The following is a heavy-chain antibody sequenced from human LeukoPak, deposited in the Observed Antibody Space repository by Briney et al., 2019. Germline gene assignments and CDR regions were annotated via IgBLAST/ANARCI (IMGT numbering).Heavy chain of an antibody. CDR3: AREAVVVAATGYGGY. J-gene: IGHJ4*02. V-gene: IGHV4-30-2*01. D-gene: IGHD2-15*01. Sequence: PSETLSLTCAVSGGSISSGGYSWSWIRQPPGKGLEWIGYIYHSGSTYYNPSLKSRVTISVDTSKNQFSLKLSSVTAADTAVYYCAREAVVVAATGYGGYWGQGTLVTVSS. CDR2: IYHSGST. CDR1: GGSISSGGYS.